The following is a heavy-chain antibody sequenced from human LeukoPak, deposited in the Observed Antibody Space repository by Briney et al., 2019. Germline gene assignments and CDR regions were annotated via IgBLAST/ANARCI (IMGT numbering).Heavy chain of an antibody. CDR3: ARSHDHLWGNYPDY. Sequence: PGGSLRLSCVASGFTFNNNCMSWVRQAPGKGLEWVSVVYSDGSTYYSDSVKGRFTVSRDNSKNTLYLQMSSLRAEDTAVYYCARSHDHLWGNYPDYWGQGTLVTVSS. D-gene: IGHD3-16*02. CDR1: GFTFNNNC. J-gene: IGHJ4*02. CDR2: VYSDGST. V-gene: IGHV3-53*01.